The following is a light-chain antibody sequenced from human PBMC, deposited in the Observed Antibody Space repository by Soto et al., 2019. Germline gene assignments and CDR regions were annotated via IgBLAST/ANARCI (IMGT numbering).Light chain of an antibody. CDR1: SSDVGAYNY. V-gene: IGLV2-11*01. J-gene: IGLJ2*01. CDR3: CSYAGSYTGV. Sequence: QSALTQPRSVSGSPGQSVTISCTGTSSDVGAYNYVSWYQQHPGKAPKIMIYDVSKRPSGVPDRFSGSKSGYTASLTISGLQAEDEADYYCCSYAGSYTGVFGGGTQLTVL. CDR2: DVS.